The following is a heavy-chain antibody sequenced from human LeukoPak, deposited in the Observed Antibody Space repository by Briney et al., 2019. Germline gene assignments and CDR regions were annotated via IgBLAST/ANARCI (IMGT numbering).Heavy chain of an antibody. D-gene: IGHD3-22*01. V-gene: IGHV3-23*01. CDR2: ISGSGGTT. J-gene: IGHJ6*03. Sequence: PGGSLRLSCAASGFTFSTYAMSWVRQAPGKGLEWVSGISGSGGTTYYADSVKGRFTISRDNSKNTMYLQMNSLRAEDTALYYCARGPIYSSGWDYYYYMDVWGKGTTVTVSS. CDR3: ARGPIYSSGWDYYYYMDV. CDR1: GFTFSTYA.